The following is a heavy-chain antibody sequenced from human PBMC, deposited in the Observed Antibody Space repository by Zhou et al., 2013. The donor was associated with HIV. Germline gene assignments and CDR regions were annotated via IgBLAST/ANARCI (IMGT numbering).Heavy chain of an antibody. Sequence: QVQLVQSGAEVKKPGASAKVSCQASGYDFTRYYLHWVRRAPGQGLEWMGWVNPYNGDTDYSEKFQGRVTVKKDTYTGTAYMELKSLTSADTALYYCARGPSGGQSYFDYWGQGTLVVVS. CDR2: VNPYNGDT. CDR1: GYDFTRYY. J-gene: IGHJ4*02. V-gene: IGHV1-2*02. D-gene: IGHD2-15*01. CDR3: ARGPSGGQSYFDY.